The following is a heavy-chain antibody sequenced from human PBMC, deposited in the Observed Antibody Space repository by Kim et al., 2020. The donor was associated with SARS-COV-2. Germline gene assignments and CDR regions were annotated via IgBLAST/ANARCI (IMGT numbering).Heavy chain of an antibody. CDR3: AGRRGQHLYWYFDL. V-gene: IGHV4-30-2*04. Sequence: YNPSLKGRVTISVDTSKNQFSLNVNSVTAADTAVYYGAGRRGQHLYWYFDLWGRCTLVTVSS. J-gene: IGHJ2*01. D-gene: IGHD2-2*01.